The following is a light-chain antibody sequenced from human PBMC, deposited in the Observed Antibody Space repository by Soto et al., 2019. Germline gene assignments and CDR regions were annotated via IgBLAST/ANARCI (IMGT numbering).Light chain of an antibody. CDR1: QSISTNH. CDR3: QHCGSSPIT. Sequence: EIVFTQSPGTLSLSPGERATLSCRASQSISTNHLVWYQQKPGQAPRLLIYDASRRATGIPDRFSGSGSGTDFTLTISSLEPEDFAVYYCQHCGSSPITFGQGTRLEIK. V-gene: IGKV3-20*01. CDR2: DAS. J-gene: IGKJ5*01.